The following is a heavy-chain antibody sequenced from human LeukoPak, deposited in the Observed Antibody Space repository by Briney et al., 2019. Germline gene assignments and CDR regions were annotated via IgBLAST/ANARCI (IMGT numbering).Heavy chain of an antibody. Sequence: SETLSLTCAVYGGSFSGYYWSWIRQPPRRGLEWIGGINHSGSTNYNPSLKSRVTISVDTSKNQFSLKLSSVTAADTAVYYCARRYYDILTGYSIDYWAQGTLVTVSS. V-gene: IGHV4-34*01. CDR3: ARRYYDILTGYSIDY. CDR1: GGSFSGYY. J-gene: IGHJ4*02. CDR2: INHSGST. D-gene: IGHD3-9*01.